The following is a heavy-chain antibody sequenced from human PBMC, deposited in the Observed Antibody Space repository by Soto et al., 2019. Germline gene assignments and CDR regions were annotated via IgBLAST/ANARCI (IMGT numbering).Heavy chain of an antibody. Sequence: AGGSLRLSCAASGFTFSSYAMHWVRQAPGKELEWVAIISYDGSNKYYADSVKGRFTISRDNSKNTLYLQMNSLRAEDTAVYYCAKDPNTSGWYGYYYHYYMDVWGKGTTVTVS. CDR2: ISYDGSNK. CDR3: AKDPNTSGWYGYYYHYYMDV. D-gene: IGHD6-19*01. J-gene: IGHJ6*03. V-gene: IGHV3-30*18. CDR1: GFTFSSYA.